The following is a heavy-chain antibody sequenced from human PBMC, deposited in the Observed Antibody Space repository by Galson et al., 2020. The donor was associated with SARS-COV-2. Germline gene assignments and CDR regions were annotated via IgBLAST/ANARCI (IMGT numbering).Heavy chain of an antibody. V-gene: IGHV4-34*01. CDR1: GGSFSGYS. CDR2: INISGST. J-gene: IGHJ6*03. CDR3: ARGHRGVVPSPVLGLGPYYSYYYMDV. Sequence: SETLSLTCAVYGGSFSGYSWTWIRQPPGEGLEWIGEINISGSTTYSPSLKSRVAISVDTSKNQFSLNLRSLTAADTAVYYCARGHRGVVPSPVLGLGPYYSYYYMDVWGKGTAVTVSS. D-gene: IGHD3-10*01.